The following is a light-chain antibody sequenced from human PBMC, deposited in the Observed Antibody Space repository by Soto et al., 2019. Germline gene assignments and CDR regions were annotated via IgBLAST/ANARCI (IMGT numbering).Light chain of an antibody. CDR2: EVV. Sequence: QSALTQPASVSGSPGQSITISCTDSSSDVGPYNLVSWYQHHPGKAPKLMISEVVKRPSGVSNRFSGSKSGNTASLTISGLQAEDEADYYCCSYAGSSMFVFGGGTKLTVL. V-gene: IGLV2-23*02. J-gene: IGLJ2*01. CDR1: SSDVGPYNL. CDR3: CSYAGSSMFV.